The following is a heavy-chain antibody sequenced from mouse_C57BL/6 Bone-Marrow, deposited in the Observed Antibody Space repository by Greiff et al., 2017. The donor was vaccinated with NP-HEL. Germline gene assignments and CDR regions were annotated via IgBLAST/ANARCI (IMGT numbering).Heavy chain of an antibody. CDR1: GFTFSDYG. Sequence: EVLLVESGGGLVKPGGSLKLSCAASGFTFSDYGMHWVRQAPGKGLEWVAYISRGSSTIYYADTVKGRFTISGDNAKNTLFLQMTSLRSEDTAMYDCARPGYGNPFDYGGRGTTLTVSA. J-gene: IGHJ2*01. V-gene: IGHV5-17*01. CDR3: ARPGYGNPFDY. D-gene: IGHD2-10*02. CDR2: ISRGSSTI.